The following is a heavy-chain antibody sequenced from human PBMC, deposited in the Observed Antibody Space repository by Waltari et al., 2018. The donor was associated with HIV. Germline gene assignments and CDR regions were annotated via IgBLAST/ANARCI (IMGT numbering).Heavy chain of an antibody. CDR2: ITDDGDT. Sequence: EMQVVDSGGGLVQPGGYLRLSCLASGFNGRTNYFGWVRPAPGKGLEWVSLITDDGDTFYADSVKGRFSISRDISKNTVYLQMNSLRADDAALYYCVRERNTVKKTSYYFDYWGQGTLVTVSS. D-gene: IGHD4-17*01. CDR1: GFNGRTNY. V-gene: IGHV3-66*01. CDR3: VRERNTVKKTSYYFDY. J-gene: IGHJ4*02.